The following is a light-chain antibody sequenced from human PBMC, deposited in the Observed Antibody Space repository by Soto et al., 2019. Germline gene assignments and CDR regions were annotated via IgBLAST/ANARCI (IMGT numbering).Light chain of an antibody. J-gene: IGLJ7*01. V-gene: IGLV2-23*02. CDR1: SSNVGSYSL. CDR2: EVN. CDR3: CSYAGGSTFL. Sequence: QSALTQPASVSGSPGQSITISCTGTSSNVGSYSLVSWYQQHPGKAPTVIIYEVNKRPSGVSNRFSGSKSGNTASPTISGLQTVDEADYYCCSYAGGSTFLFGGGTQLTVL.